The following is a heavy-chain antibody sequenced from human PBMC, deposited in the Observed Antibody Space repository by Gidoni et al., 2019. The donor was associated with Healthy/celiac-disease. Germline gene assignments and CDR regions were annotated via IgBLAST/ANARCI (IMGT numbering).Heavy chain of an antibody. Sequence: GISWVRQAPGQGLEWMGWISAYNGNTNYAQKLQGRVTMTTDTSTSTAYMELRSLRSDDTAVYYCARDPEAADYWGQGTLVTVSS. D-gene: IGHD6-13*01. CDR3: ARDPEAADY. V-gene: IGHV1-18*01. CDR1: G. CDR2: ISAYNGNT. J-gene: IGHJ4*02.